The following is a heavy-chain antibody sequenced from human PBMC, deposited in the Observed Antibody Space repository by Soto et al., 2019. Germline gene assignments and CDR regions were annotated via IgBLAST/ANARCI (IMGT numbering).Heavy chain of an antibody. CDR2: ISPNSGNT. CDR3: VKDGDSNSWPSRDV. J-gene: IGHJ6*02. D-gene: IGHD3-22*01. V-gene: IGHV1-18*01. Sequence: QVHLVQSGAEVKKPGASVNVSCKTSGYTFTRNGISWVRQAPGQGLEWMGWISPNSGNTRYAQKLQDRVIMTTDTSTSTTYMEMRSLISDATAVYYCVKDGDSNSWPSRDVWGPGTTVTVAS. CDR1: GYTFTRNG.